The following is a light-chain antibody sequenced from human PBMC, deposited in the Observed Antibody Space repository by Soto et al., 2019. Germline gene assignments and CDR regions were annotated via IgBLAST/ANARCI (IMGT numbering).Light chain of an antibody. J-gene: IGKJ1*01. V-gene: IGKV2-28*01. CDR3: MQALQTPWT. CDR2: LGS. CDR1: QSLLHSNGYNY. Sequence: DIVMTQSPLSLPVTPVEPASISCRSSQSLLHSNGYNYLDWYLQKPVQSPQLLIYLGSNRASGVPDRFSGSGSGTDFTLTISRVEAEDVGVYYCMQALQTPWTCGQGTKVEIK.